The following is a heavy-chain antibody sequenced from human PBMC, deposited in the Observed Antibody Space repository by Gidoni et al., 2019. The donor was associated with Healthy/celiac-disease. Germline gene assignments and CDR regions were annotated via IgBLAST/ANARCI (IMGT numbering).Heavy chain of an antibody. CDR3: AREMEIVVVPAAYYYYYYMDV. CDR1: GGSISSSNW. J-gene: IGHJ6*03. Sequence: QVQLQESGPGLVKPSGTLSLTCAVSGGSISSSNWRSWVRQPPGKGLEWIGEIYHSGSTNYNPSLKSRVTISVDKSKNQFSLKLSSVTAADTAVYYCAREMEIVVVPAAYYYYYYMDVWGKGTTVTVSS. V-gene: IGHV4-4*02. CDR2: IYHSGST. D-gene: IGHD2-2*03.